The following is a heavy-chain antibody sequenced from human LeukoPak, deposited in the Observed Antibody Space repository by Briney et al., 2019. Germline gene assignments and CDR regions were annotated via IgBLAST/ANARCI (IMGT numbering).Heavy chain of an antibody. D-gene: IGHD6-6*01. CDR3: ARDHISSSSGWFDP. Sequence: GGSLRLSCAASGFTFSSYAMSWVRQAPGEGLEWVSAISGSGGSTYYADSVKGRFTISRDNSKNTLYLQMNSLRAEDTAVYYCARDHISSSSGWFDPWGQGTLVTVSS. CDR1: GFTFSSYA. V-gene: IGHV3-23*01. CDR2: ISGSGGST. J-gene: IGHJ5*02.